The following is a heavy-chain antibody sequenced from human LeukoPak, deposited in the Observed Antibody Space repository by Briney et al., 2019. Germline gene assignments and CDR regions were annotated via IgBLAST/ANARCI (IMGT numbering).Heavy chain of an antibody. V-gene: IGHV1-69*06. CDR2: IIPIFGTA. J-gene: IGHJ6*03. CDR1: GYTLTELS. D-gene: IGHD4-17*01. Sequence: ASVKVSCKVSGYTLTELSMHWVRQAPGKGLEWMGGIIPIFGTANYAQKFQGRVTITADKSTSTAYMELSSLRSEDTAVYYCARGITVTPAYYYYYYMDVWGKGTTVTVSS. CDR3: ARGITVTPAYYYYYYMDV.